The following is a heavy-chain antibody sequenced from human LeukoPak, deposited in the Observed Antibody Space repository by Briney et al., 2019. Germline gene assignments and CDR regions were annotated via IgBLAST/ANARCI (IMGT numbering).Heavy chain of an antibody. V-gene: IGHV4-59*08. Sequence: SETLSLTCTVTGGSSSGYYWSWIRQPPGKGLEWIGYVYNSEYTCYNPSLRSRVSISFDTSENQFSLSLTSVTAADTAVYYCARNLGSGYSYLFDYWGQGTLVTVSS. J-gene: IGHJ4*02. CDR3: ARNLGSGYSYLFDY. D-gene: IGHD2-15*01. CDR1: GGSSSGYY. CDR2: VYNSEYT.